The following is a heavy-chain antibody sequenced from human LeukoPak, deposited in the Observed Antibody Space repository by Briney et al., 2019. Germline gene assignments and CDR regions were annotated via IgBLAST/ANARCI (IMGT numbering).Heavy chain of an antibody. CDR2: ISSSGSTI. V-gene: IGHV3-48*03. Sequence: GGSLRLSCAASGFTFSSYEMNWVRQAPGKGLEWVSYISSSGSTIDYAASVKGRSTISRDNTKKSLYLQMNSLRAEDTAVYYCARSFDSWGQGTQVTVSS. CDR1: GFTFSSYE. J-gene: IGHJ4*02. CDR3: ARSFDS. D-gene: IGHD4-17*01.